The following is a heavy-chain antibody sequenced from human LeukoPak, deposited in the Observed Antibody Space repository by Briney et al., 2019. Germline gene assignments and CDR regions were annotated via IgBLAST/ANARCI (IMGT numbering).Heavy chain of an antibody. CDR1: GFTFSSSA. J-gene: IGHJ4*02. V-gene: IGHV3-23*01. D-gene: IGHD6-13*01. Sequence: GGSLRLSCAASGFTFSSSAMSWVRQAPGKGLEWVSAISNNGGYTCYADSVQGRFTISRDNSKNTLYLQMNSLRAEDTAVYYCAHHSIAAAGTRDYWGQGTLVTVSS. CDR2: ISNNGGYT. CDR3: AHHSIAAAGTRDY.